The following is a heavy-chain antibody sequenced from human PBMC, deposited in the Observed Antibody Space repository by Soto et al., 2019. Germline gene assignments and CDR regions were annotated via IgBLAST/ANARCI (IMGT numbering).Heavy chain of an antibody. V-gene: IGHV5-51*01. CDR3: ARLGVIGSGYYYYFDY. CDR2: IYPGNSDT. D-gene: IGHD3-3*01. Sequence: GESLKISCKGSGYSFTSYWIGWVRQMPGKGLEWMGIIYPGNSDTRYSPSFQGKVTISADKSISTAYLQWSSLKASDTAMYYCARLGVIGSGYYYYFDYWGQGTLVTVSS. J-gene: IGHJ4*02. CDR1: GYSFTSYW.